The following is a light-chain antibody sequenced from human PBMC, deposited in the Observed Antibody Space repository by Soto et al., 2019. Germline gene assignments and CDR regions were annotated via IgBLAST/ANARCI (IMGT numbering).Light chain of an antibody. Sequence: EIVLTQSPATLSLSPGERATLSCRASQSVSSYLAWYQQKPGQAPRLLIYDASNRATGIPARFRGSGSGTDFTLTISSLEPEDFAVYYCQQYGSSPPNTCGQGTRLEIK. CDR3: QQYGSSPPNT. CDR1: QSVSSY. V-gene: IGKV3-11*01. CDR2: DAS. J-gene: IGKJ5*01.